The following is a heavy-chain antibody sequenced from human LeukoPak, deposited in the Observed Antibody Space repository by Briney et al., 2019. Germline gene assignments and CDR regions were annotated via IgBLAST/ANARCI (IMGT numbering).Heavy chain of an antibody. Sequence: GGSLRLSCAASGFTFDNYAMNWVRQVPGKGLEWISLISWNSGTIGYADSVKGRFTISRDNASNFLYLQMNSLRAEDTALYYCARAYKDRSLAGKKEFFQHWGRGTLVTVSS. D-gene: IGHD6-19*01. V-gene: IGHV3-9*01. CDR1: GFTFDNYA. CDR3: ARAYKDRSLAGKKEFFQH. J-gene: IGHJ1*01. CDR2: ISWNSGTI.